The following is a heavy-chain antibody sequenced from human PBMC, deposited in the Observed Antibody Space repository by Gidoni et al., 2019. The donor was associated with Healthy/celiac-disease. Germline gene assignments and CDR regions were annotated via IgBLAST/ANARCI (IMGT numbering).Heavy chain of an antibody. CDR2: MNPNSGNT. J-gene: IGHJ5*02. V-gene: IGHV1-8*01. D-gene: IGHD6-13*01. CDR3: ARGPYSSSWYSYNWFDP. CDR1: GYTFTSYD. Sequence: QVQLVQSGAEVKKPGASVKVSCKASGYTFTSYDLNWVRQATGQGLEWMGWMNPNSGNTGYAQKFQGRVTMTRNTSISTADMELSSLRSEDTAVYYCARGPYSSSWYSYNWFDPWGQGTLVTVSS.